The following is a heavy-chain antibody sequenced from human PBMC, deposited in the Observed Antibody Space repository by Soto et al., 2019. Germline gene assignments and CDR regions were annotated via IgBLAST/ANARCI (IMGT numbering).Heavy chain of an antibody. D-gene: IGHD6-19*01. CDR3: ARDLSPIAVAYDAFDI. V-gene: IGHV1-46*01. CDR1: GYTFTSYY. CDR2: INPSGGST. Sequence: GASVKVSCKASGYTFTSYYMHWVRQAPGQGLEWMGIINPSGGSTSYAQKFQGRVTMTRDTSTSTVYMELSSLRSEDTAVYYCARDLSPIAVAYDAFDIWGQGIMVTV. J-gene: IGHJ3*02.